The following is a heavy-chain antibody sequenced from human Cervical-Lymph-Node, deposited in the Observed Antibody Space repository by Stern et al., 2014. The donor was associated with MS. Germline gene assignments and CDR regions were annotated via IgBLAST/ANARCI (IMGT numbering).Heavy chain of an antibody. V-gene: IGHV1-2*02. CDR1: GYTFTDYY. J-gene: IGHJ4*02. CDR2: SHPNSGDT. D-gene: IGHD2-21*01. CDR3: ARGMATAVIADY. Sequence: QVQLGQSGADVKKPGASLKVSCKASGYTFTDYYMQWVRQAPGQGLEWMGWSHPNSGDTNYARKFQVRVSLTRDTSISTAYLELSRLTYDDTAVYYCARGMATAVIADYWGQGTLVTVS.